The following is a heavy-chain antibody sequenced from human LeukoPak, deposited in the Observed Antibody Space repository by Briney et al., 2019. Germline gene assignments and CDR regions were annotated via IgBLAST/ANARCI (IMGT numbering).Heavy chain of an antibody. CDR1: ALTPSSSF. CDR2: IYTGDTT. CDR3: ARDGGSGSLTDYHYYYGMDV. J-gene: IGHJ6*02. V-gene: IGHV3-53*01. Sequence: GGCLTLSCVPSALTPSSSFFTGVRPAAGRGVEWVSFIYTGDTTYYTDSVKGRFTISRDNSQNTLYLQMNRLRAEDTAVYYCARDGGSGSLTDYHYYYGMDVWGQGTTVTVSS. D-gene: IGHD3-10*01.